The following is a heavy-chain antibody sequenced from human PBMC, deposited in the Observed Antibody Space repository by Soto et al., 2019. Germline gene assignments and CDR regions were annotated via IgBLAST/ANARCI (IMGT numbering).Heavy chain of an antibody. Sequence: QVQLVQSGAEVKKPGSSVKVSCKTSGGTFRTSAISWVRQAPGQGLEWMGGIMPVFPTPDYAQKFQGRVTITADESTGTAYMELSSLRSEDTAVYYCARDKDRQQLGGNYYYIMDVWGQGPRSPSPQ. CDR2: IMPVFPTP. J-gene: IGHJ6*01. V-gene: IGHV1-69*12. D-gene: IGHD3-3*02. CDR3: ARDKDRQQLGGNYYYIMDV. CDR1: GGTFRTSA.